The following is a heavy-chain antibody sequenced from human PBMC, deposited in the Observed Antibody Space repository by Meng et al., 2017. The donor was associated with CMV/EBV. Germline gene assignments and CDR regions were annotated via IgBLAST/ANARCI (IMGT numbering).Heavy chain of an antibody. V-gene: IGHV6-1*01. CDR1: GDSVSSNSAA. J-gene: IGHJ4*02. CDR3: ARAGGYSSSWYFDY. Sequence: SQTLSLTCAISGDSVSSNSAAWNWIRQSPSRGLEWLGRTYYRSKWYNDYAVSVKSRITINQDTSKNQFSLQLNSATPEDTAVYYCARAGGYSSSWYFDYWGQGTLVTVSS. D-gene: IGHD6-13*01. CDR2: TYYRSKWYN.